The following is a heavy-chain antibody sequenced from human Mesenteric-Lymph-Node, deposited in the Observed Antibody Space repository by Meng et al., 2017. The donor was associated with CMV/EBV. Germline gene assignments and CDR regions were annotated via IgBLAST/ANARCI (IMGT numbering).Heavy chain of an antibody. Sequence: CSVSGGSISSYYWSWLRQPPGKGLEWIGYIYYGGSTNYNPSLKSRVTISVDTSKNQFSLKLSSVTAADTAVYYCARIAAGDASFDYWGQGTLVTVSS. V-gene: IGHV4-59*08. CDR1: GGSISSYY. CDR2: IYYGGST. J-gene: IGHJ4*02. D-gene: IGHD6-13*01. CDR3: ARIAAGDASFDY.